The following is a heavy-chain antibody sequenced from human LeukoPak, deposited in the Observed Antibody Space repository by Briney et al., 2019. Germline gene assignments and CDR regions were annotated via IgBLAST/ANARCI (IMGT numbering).Heavy chain of an antibody. D-gene: IGHD6-19*01. J-gene: IGHJ4*02. Sequence: PGGSLGLSCAVSRFPFSVYEMNWVRQAPGKGLEWDSNIASSGTTKYYADSVKGRFSISRDNAKSSLYLQMNSLRVEDTAVYYCALLAVASDFDYWGQGALVTVSS. CDR2: IASSGTTK. V-gene: IGHV3-48*03. CDR1: RFPFSVYE. CDR3: ALLAVASDFDY.